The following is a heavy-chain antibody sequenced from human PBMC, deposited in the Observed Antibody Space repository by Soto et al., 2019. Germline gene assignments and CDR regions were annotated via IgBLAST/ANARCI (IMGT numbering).Heavy chain of an antibody. V-gene: IGHV3-73*01. Sequence: EAQLVLSGGGLVQPGGSLQLSCAASGFTFGGSPVHWVRQASGKGLEWVGRIRSDSASSAIAYAASVRGRFTLSRDDSKNPAYLQVNSLEVEDTALYYCVLEGCHRTGCYSLELWGQGTLVTVSS. D-gene: IGHD2-2*01. J-gene: IGHJ4*02. CDR1: GFTFGGSP. CDR2: IRSDSASSAI. CDR3: VLEGCHRTGCYSLEL.